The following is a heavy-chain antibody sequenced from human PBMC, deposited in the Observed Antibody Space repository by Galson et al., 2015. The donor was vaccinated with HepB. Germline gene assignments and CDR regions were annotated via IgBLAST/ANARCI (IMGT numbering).Heavy chain of an antibody. CDR3: AREVGVVPAAIPYFDY. CDR1: GFTFSSYA. Sequence: SLRLSCAASGFTFSSYAMHWVRQAPGKGLEWVAVISYDGSNKYYADSVKGRFTISRDNSKNTLYLQMNSLRAEDTAVYYCAREVGVVPAAIPYFDYWGQGTLVTVSS. V-gene: IGHV3-30-3*01. J-gene: IGHJ4*02. CDR2: ISYDGSNK. D-gene: IGHD2-2*01.